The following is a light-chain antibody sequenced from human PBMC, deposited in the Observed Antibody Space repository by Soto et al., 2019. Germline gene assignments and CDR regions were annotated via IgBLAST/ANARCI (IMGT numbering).Light chain of an antibody. Sequence: QSALTQPRSVSGSPGQSVTISCTGTSSDVGGYNYVSWYQQHPGKAPKLMIYDVSKRPSGVPGRFSGSKSGNTASLTISGLQAEDEADYYCCSYACSYSLYVFGTETKLTVL. J-gene: IGLJ1*01. CDR1: SSDVGGYNY. CDR2: DVS. CDR3: CSYACSYSLYV. V-gene: IGLV2-11*01.